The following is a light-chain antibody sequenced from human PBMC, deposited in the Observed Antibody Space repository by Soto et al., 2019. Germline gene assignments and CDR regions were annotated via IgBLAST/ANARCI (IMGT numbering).Light chain of an antibody. J-gene: IGKJ1*01. CDR2: GAS. Sequence: EIVLTQSPGTLSLSPGERATLSCRASQSASSSYLAWYQQKPGQAPRLLIYGASSRATDIPDRFSGSGSGTDFTLTISRLEPEDFAVYYCQQYSSSPGTFGQGTKVEIK. CDR3: QQYSSSPGT. V-gene: IGKV3-20*01. CDR1: QSASSSY.